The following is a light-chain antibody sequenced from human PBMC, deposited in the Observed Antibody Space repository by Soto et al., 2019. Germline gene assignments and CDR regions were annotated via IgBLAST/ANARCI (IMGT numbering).Light chain of an antibody. CDR2: EVS. CDR1: SSEVGGYNY. V-gene: IGLV2-8*01. J-gene: IGLJ2*01. CDR3: SSYAGSSNYVV. Sequence: QSALTQPPSASGSPGQSVTISCTGTSSEVGGYNYVSWYQHHPGKAPKLMIYEVSKRPSGVPDRFSGSKSGNTASLTVSGLQAEDEADYYCSSYAGSSNYVVFGGGTQLTVL.